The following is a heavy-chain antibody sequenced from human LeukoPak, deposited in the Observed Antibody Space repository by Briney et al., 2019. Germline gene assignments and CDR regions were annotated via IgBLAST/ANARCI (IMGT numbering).Heavy chain of an antibody. V-gene: IGHV5-51*01. D-gene: IGHD4-17*01. J-gene: IGHJ4*02. Sequence: GESLKISCKGSGYSFTNYWLAWVRQMPGKGLEWMGIIYPVDSDTRYSPSFQGQVTISADKSISTAYLQWSSLKASDTAMYYCTRARYYGDTYYFDYWGQGTLVTVSS. CDR2: IYPVDSDT. CDR1: GYSFTNYW. CDR3: TRARYYGDTYYFDY.